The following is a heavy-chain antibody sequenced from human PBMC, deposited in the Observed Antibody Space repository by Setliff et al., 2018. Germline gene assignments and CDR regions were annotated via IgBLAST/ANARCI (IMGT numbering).Heavy chain of an antibody. CDR2: ISSSGSTT. D-gene: IGHD6-13*01. J-gene: IGHJ4*02. CDR1: GFTFSDYY. V-gene: IGHV3-11*01. Sequence: GGSLRLSCATSGFTFSDYYMSWIRQTPGKGLEWVAYISSSGSTTFYADSVKGRFTISRDNAKDSLYLQMNSLRAEDTAVYYCAREHYSSSWVDFWGQGTLVTVSS. CDR3: AREHYSSSWVDF.